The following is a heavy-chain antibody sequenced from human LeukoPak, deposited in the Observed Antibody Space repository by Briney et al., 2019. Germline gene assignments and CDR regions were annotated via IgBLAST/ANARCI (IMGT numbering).Heavy chain of an antibody. D-gene: IGHD6-13*01. J-gene: IGHJ4*02. CDR2: ISYDGSNK. CDR1: GFTFSSYG. CDR3: AKDGIAAAPNGLAGY. V-gene: IGHV3-30*18. Sequence: GRSLRLSCAASGFTFSSYGMHWVRQAPGKGLEWVAVISYDGSNKYYADSVKGRFTISRDNSKNMLYLQMNSLRAEDTAVYYCAKDGIAAAPNGLAGYWGQGTLVTVSS.